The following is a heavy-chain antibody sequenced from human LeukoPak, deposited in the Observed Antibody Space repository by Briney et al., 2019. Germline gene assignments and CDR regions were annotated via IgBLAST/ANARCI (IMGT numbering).Heavy chain of an antibody. V-gene: IGHV1-2*02. CDR3: SRIYIQDGNCN. CDR2: MNPNSGDT. Sequence: ASVKVSCKASGYTLIGYYIHWVRQAPGQGLEWMGWMNPNSGDTNYAQKFQGRVTMTRDTSISTAYMELSRLRSDDTAVYYCSRIYIQDGNCNWGQGTLVTVSS. J-gene: IGHJ4*02. D-gene: IGHD1-7*01. CDR1: GYTLIGYY.